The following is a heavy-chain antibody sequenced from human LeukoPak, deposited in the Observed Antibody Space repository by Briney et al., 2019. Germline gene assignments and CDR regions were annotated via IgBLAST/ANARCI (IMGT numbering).Heavy chain of an antibody. D-gene: IGHD3-10*01. CDR3: ARHWSSMVRGVIITSYGMDV. CDR1: GGSISSYY. V-gene: IGHV4-59*08. Sequence: SETLSLTCTVSGGSISSYYWSWIRQPPGKGLEWIGYIYYSGSTNYNPSLKSRVTISVDTSKNQFSLKLSSVTAADTAVYYCARHWSSMVRGVIITSYGMDVWGQGTTVTVSS. J-gene: IGHJ6*02. CDR2: IYYSGST.